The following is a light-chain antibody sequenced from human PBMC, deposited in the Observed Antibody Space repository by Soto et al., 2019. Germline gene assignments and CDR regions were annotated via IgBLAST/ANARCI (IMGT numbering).Light chain of an antibody. CDR2: QDN. CDR3: QAWDSSTVV. CDR1: KLGDKY. J-gene: IGLJ2*01. V-gene: IGLV3-1*01. Sequence: SYELTQPPSVSVSPGQTASITCSGDKLGDKYACWYQQRPGQSPVVVMYQDNKRPSGIPGRFSGSNSGNTATLTISGTQAMDEADYYCQAWDSSTVVFGGGTKLTVL.